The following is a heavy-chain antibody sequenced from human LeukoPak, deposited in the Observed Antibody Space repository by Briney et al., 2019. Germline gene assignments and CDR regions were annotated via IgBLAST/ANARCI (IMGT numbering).Heavy chain of an antibody. CDR1: GYTLTELS. Sequence: ASVKVSCKVSGYTLTELSMHWVRQAPGKGLEWMGGFDPEDGETIYAQKFQGRVTMTEDTSTDTAYMELSSLRSEDTAVYYCARGNDILTGYYTGSAYYFDYWGQGTLVTVSS. CDR2: FDPEDGET. J-gene: IGHJ4*02. CDR3: ARGNDILTGYYTGSAYYFDY. D-gene: IGHD3-9*01. V-gene: IGHV1-24*01.